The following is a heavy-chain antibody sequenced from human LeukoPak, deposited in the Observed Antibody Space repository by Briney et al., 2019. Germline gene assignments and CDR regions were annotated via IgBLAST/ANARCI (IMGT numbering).Heavy chain of an antibody. D-gene: IGHD1-1*01. J-gene: IGHJ4*02. CDR1: GFKFFTFA. Sequence: GRSLRLSCEASGFKFFTFAMHWVRRAPGKGLEWVAIISYDGSNKYYGDSVRGRFTISRDNAKNSLYLQMNSLRAEDTAVYYCARDGGTGTAKNYWGQGTLVTVSS. V-gene: IGHV3-30-3*01. CDR2: ISYDGSNK. CDR3: ARDGGTGTAKNY.